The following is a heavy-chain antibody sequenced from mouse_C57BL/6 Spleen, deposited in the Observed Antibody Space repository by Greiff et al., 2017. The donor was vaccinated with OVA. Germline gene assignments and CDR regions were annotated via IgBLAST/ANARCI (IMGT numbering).Heavy chain of an antibody. CDR1: GFTFSSYA. CDR3: ARDPRDYFDY. CDR2: ISDGGSYT. V-gene: IGHV5-4*01. J-gene: IGHJ2*01. Sequence: EVQRVESGGGLVKPGGSLKLSCAASGFTFSSYAMSWVRQTPEKRLEWVATISDGGSYTYYPDNVKGRFTISRDNAKNNLYLQMSHLKSEDTAMYYCARDPRDYFDYWGQGTTLTVSS.